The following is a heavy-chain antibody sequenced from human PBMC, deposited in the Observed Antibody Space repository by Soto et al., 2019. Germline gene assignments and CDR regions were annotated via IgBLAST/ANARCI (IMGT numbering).Heavy chain of an antibody. D-gene: IGHD2-2*01. J-gene: IGHJ5*01. CDR2: IWYDGSNK. V-gene: IGHV3-33*06. CDR3: AKGGAGGYQMPRCFDS. Sequence: GGSLRLSCAASGFTFSSYGMHWVRQAPGKGLEWVAVIWYDGSNKYYADSVKGRFTISRDNSKNTLSLQMNSLRAEDTALYYCAKGGAGGYQMPRCFDSWGQGTLVTVSS. CDR1: GFTFSSYG.